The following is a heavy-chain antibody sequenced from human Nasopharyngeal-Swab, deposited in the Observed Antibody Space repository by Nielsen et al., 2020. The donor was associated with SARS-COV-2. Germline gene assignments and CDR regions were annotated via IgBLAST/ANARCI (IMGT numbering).Heavy chain of an antibody. D-gene: IGHD2/OR15-2a*01. CDR2: IILFYGAT. CDR1: GDTFRKYG. Sequence: SVKVSCKASGDTFRKYGFNWVRQAPGQGLEWVGGIILFYGATNYAPKFQGRVTITADESTSTLYMEVRSLRFEDTAVYYCARDGLRNSRSSDHWGQGTLVTVS. V-gene: IGHV1-69*13. CDR3: ARDGLRNSRSSDH. J-gene: IGHJ1*01.